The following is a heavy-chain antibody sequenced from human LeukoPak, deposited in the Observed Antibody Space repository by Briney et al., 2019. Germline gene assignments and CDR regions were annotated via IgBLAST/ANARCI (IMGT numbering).Heavy chain of an antibody. Sequence: SETLSLTCTVSGGSISSYYWSWIRLPPGKGLEWIGYISYSGSTNYNPSLKSRVTMSVDASKNQFSLKLSSVTAADTAVYYCARLSGVATITDWGQGNLVTVSS. D-gene: IGHD5-24*01. V-gene: IGHV4-59*08. CDR3: ARLSGVATITD. CDR1: GGSISSYY. J-gene: IGHJ4*02. CDR2: ISYSGST.